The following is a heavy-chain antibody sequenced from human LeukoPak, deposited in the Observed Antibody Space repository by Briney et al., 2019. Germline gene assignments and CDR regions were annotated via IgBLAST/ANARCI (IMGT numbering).Heavy chain of an antibody. CDR3: AKDTEKNIQQWNDY. J-gene: IGHJ4*02. CDR1: GFTFDDYA. V-gene: IGHV3-43*02. D-gene: IGHD5-18*01. Sequence: GGSLRLSCAASGFTFDDYAMHWVRQAPGKGLEWVPLISGDGGSTYYADSVKGRFTISRDNSKNSLYLQMNSLRTEDTALYYCAKDTEKNIQQWNDYWGQGTLVTVSS. CDR2: ISGDGGST.